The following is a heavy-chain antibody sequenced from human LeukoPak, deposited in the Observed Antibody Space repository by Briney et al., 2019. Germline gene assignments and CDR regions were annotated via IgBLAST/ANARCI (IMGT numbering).Heavy chain of an antibody. CDR1: GGSISTYY. Sequence: PSETLSLTCTVSGGSISTYYWSWIRQPPGKGLECIGYIYYSGGTNYNPSLKSRVTISVATSKNQFSLKLRSVTAADTAVYYCARDPSGSFFNWFDPWGQGTLVTVSS. CDR3: ARDPSGSFFNWFDP. V-gene: IGHV4-59*01. D-gene: IGHD1-26*01. CDR2: IYYSGGT. J-gene: IGHJ5*02.